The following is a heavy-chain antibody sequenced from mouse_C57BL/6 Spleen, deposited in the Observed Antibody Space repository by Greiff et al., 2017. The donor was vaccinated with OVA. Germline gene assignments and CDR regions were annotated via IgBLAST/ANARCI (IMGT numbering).Heavy chain of an antibody. CDR2: IYPGDGDT. CDR1: GYAFSSSW. J-gene: IGHJ2*01. Sequence: QVQLKESGPELVKPGASVKISCKASGYAFSSSWMNWVKQRPGKGLEWIGRIYPGDGDTNYNGKFKGKATLTADKSSSTAYMQLSSLTSEDSAVYFCAREGTTVVARGYFDYWGQGTTLTVSS. D-gene: IGHD1-1*01. V-gene: IGHV1-82*01. CDR3: AREGTTVVARGYFDY.